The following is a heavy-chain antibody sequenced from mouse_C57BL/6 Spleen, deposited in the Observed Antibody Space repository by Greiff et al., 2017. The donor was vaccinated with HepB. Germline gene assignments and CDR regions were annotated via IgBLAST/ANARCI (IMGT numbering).Heavy chain of an antibody. V-gene: IGHV1-82*01. Sequence: QVQLKESGPELVKPGASVKISCKASGYAFSSSWMNWVKQRPGKGLEWIGRIYPGDGDTNYNGKFKGKATLTADKSSSTAYMQLSSLTSEDSAVYFCARGGDYEGDYWGQGTSVTVSS. D-gene: IGHD2-4*01. J-gene: IGHJ4*01. CDR2: IYPGDGDT. CDR1: GYAFSSSW. CDR3: ARGGDYEGDY.